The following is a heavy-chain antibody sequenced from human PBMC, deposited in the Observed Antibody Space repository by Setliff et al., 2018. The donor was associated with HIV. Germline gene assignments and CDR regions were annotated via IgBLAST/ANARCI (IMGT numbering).Heavy chain of an antibody. CDR1: GGSISSYY. D-gene: IGHD3-22*01. CDR2: IYYSGST. J-gene: IGHJ6*03. CDR3: ARHLYYYDNNGYLQPYYDMDV. Sequence: PSETLSLTCTVSGGSISSYYWSWIRQPPGKGLEWVGYIYYSGSTTYNPSLKSRVTLSVGTSKNQFSLKLSSVTAADTAVYYCARHLYYYDNNGYLQPYYDMDVWGKGTTVTVSS. V-gene: IGHV4-59*08.